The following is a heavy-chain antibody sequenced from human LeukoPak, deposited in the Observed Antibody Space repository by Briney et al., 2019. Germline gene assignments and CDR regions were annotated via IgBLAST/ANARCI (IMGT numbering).Heavy chain of an antibody. CDR1: DFIASSNY. Sequence: GASLRLSYAASDFIASSNYISWVRPPPQEGLGMGSVIYSGGSTNYADTVKGRFTISRDNSKNTPYLELKSLRAEDTAVYYCARMAYGSGSYVPNYFDYWGQGTLVTVYS. D-gene: IGHD3-10*01. J-gene: IGHJ4*02. V-gene: IGHV3-53*05. CDR2: IYSGGST. CDR3: ARMAYGSGSYVPNYFDY.